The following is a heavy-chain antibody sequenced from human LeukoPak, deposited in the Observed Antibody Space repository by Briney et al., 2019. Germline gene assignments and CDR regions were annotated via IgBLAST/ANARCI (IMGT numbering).Heavy chain of an antibody. D-gene: IGHD6-6*01. V-gene: IGHV4-39*02. J-gene: IGHJ4*02. Sequence: SETLSLTCTVSGGSISSSSYYWGWIRQPPGKGLEWIGSIYYSGSTYYNPSLKSRVTISVDTSKNQFSLKLSSVTAADTAVYYCAREHRSSKYFDSWGQGALMIVSS. CDR2: IYYSGST. CDR1: GGSISSSSYY. CDR3: AREHRSSKYFDS.